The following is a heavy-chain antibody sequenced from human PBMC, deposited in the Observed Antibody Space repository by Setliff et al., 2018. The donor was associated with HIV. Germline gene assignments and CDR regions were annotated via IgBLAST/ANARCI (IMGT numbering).Heavy chain of an antibody. Sequence: PGGSLRLSCAASGFTVSSNYLNWVRQAPEKGLEWVSVIYSAGNTYYADSVKGRFTISRDNSKNTVYLQVNSLRAEDTAVYYCARDPYGGQGYFQYWGQGTVVTVSS. CDR3: ARDPYGGQGYFQY. CDR2: IYSAGNT. D-gene: IGHD4-17*01. J-gene: IGHJ1*01. CDR1: GFTVSSNY. V-gene: IGHV3-66*01.